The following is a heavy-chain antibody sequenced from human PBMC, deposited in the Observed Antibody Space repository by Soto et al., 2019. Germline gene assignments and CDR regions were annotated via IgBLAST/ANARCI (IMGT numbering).Heavy chain of an antibody. V-gene: IGHV4-34*01. D-gene: IGHD2-2*01. CDR2: INHSGST. CDR3: ARVSRVVPAAGYYYYGMDV. J-gene: IGHJ6*02. Sequence: SETLSLTCAVYGGSFSGYYWSWIRQPPGKGLEWIGEINHSGSTNYNPSLKSRVTISVDTSKNQFSLKLSSVTAADTAVYYCARVSRVVPAAGYYYYGMDVWGQGTTVTVSS. CDR1: GGSFSGYY.